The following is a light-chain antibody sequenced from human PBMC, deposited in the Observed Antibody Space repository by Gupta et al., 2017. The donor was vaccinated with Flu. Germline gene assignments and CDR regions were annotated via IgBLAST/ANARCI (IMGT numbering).Light chain of an antibody. CDR3: QQYNSYSGT. J-gene: IGKJ1*01. V-gene: IGKV1-5*03. CDR2: EAS. Sequence: DIEMTESPSTLPASVGDRVTITCRASRGISSWLDWYLQKPGKAPKLLIYEASSLESGVPSRFSGSGSGTEFTLTISSLQPDDFATYYCQQYNSYSGTFGQGTRVEIK. CDR1: RGISSW.